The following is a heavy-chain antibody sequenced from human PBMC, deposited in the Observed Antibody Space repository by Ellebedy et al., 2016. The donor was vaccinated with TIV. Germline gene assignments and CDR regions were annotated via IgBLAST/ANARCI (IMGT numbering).Heavy chain of an antibody. CDR1: GYTFTGYY. J-gene: IGHJ4*02. Sequence: ASVKVSCKASGYTFTGYYIHWVRQAPGQGLEWMGIINPSGGSANYAQKFQGRVTMTSDTSISTAYMELSRLRSDDTAVYYCARIVRGGGGYDYWGQGTLVTVSS. CDR2: INPSGGSA. D-gene: IGHD2-21*01. CDR3: ARIVRGGGGYDY. V-gene: IGHV1-2*02.